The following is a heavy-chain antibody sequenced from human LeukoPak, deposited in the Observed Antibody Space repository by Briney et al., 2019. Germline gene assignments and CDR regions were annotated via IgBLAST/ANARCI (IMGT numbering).Heavy chain of an antibody. CDR2: IYYSGST. Sequence: SETLSLTCTVSGGSISSYYWSWIRQPPGKGLEWIGYIYYSGSTNYNPSLKSRVTISVGTSKNQFSLKLSSVTAADTAVYYCARVGRDDRALYYFDYWGQGTLVTVSS. V-gene: IGHV4-59*01. CDR1: GGSISSYY. CDR3: ARVGRDDRALYYFDY. J-gene: IGHJ4*02.